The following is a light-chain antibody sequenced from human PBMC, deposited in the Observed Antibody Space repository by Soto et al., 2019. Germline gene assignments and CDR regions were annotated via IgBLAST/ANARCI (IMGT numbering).Light chain of an antibody. V-gene: IGLV1-40*01. Sequence: QSALTQPPSVSGAPGQRVTISCTGSSSNIGAGYDVHWYQQLPGTAPKFLMYSNNQRPSGVPDRFSGSKSGTSASLAISGLQSDDEADYYCSTWDATLNALIFGGGTKLTVL. CDR2: SNN. CDR3: STWDATLNALI. CDR1: SSNIGAGYD. J-gene: IGLJ2*01.